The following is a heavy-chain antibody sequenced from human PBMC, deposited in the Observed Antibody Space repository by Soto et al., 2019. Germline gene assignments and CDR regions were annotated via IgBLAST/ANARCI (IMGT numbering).Heavy chain of an antibody. CDR1: GDSISSADYY. CDR2: VYHSGST. J-gene: IGHJ4*02. V-gene: IGHV4-30-4*01. CDR3: ARDLSPPLFDY. Sequence: QVQLQESGPGLVKPSQTLSLTCTVSGDSISSADYYWSWIRQPPGQGLEWIGYVYHSGSTYYNPSLKSRFTISIDTSKNQSSLKRSSVSAAHTAVYSCARDLSPPLFDYWGQGTLVTVSS.